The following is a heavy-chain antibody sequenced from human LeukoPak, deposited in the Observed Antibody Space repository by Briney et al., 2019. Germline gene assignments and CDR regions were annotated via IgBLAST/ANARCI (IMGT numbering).Heavy chain of an antibody. V-gene: IGHV3-74*01. J-gene: IGHJ4*02. Sequence: GGSLRLSRAASGFTFSSYWMHWVRQAPGKGLVWVSRVNSDESSTIYADSVKGPFTISSDNAKNTLYLQMNTLRAEDTAVYYCTRGLHNYSFFDHWGQGILVTVSS. CDR1: GFTFSSYW. CDR3: TRGLHNYSFFDH. CDR2: VNSDESST. D-gene: IGHD2-21*01.